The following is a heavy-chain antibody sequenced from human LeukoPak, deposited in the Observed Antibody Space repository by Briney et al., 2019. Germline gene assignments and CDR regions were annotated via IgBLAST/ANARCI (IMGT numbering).Heavy chain of an antibody. Sequence: SETLSLTCTVSGGSISSGDYYWSWIRQPPGKGLEWIGYIYYSGSTYYNPSLKSRVTISVDTSKNQFSLKLSSVTAADTAVYYCARRSSYSYFQHWGQGTLVTVSS. D-gene: IGHD3-3*01. V-gene: IGHV4-30-4*01. CDR1: GGSISSGDYY. CDR2: IYYSGST. J-gene: IGHJ1*01. CDR3: ARRSSYSYFQH.